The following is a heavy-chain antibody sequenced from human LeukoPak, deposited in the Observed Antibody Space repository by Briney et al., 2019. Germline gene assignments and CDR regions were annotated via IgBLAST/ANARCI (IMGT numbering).Heavy chain of an antibody. V-gene: IGHV1-69*06. CDR1: GGTFSSYA. Sequence: WASVKVSCKASGGTFSSYAISWVRQAPGQGLEWMGGIIPIFGTANYAQKFQGRVTITADKSTSTAYMELSSLRSEDTAVYYCARDKEQGSFDYWGQGTLVTVSS. J-gene: IGHJ4*02. CDR3: ARDKEQGSFDY. CDR2: IIPIFGTA. D-gene: IGHD1/OR15-1a*01.